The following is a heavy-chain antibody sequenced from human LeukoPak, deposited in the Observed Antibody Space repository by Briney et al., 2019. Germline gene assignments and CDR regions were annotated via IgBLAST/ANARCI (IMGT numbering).Heavy chain of an antibody. D-gene: IGHD1-14*01. V-gene: IGHV3-74*03. CDR2: INNDGSST. CDR3: VRRQTTTSGFDH. J-gene: IGHJ4*02. CDR1: GFTFSSYW. Sequence: GGSLRLSCAASGFTFSSYWMHWVRQAPGKGLVWVSRINNDGSSTKYADSVKGRFTISRGNAKNTLYLQMHSLRAEDTALYYCVRRQTTTSGFDHWGQGTLVTVSS.